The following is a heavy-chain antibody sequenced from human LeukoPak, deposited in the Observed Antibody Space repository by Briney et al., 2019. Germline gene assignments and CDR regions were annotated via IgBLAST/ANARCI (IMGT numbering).Heavy chain of an antibody. D-gene: IGHD2-2*01. J-gene: IGHJ4*02. CDR2: ISSSGSYI. Sequence: GGSLRLSCAASGFTFSSYSMNWVRQAPGKGLDWVSSISSSGSYIYYADSVKGRFTISRDSAKNSLYLQMNSLRAEDTAVYYCARGWGYCSSTSCYALDYWGQGTLVTVSS. CDR1: GFTFSSYS. CDR3: ARGWGYCSSTSCYALDY. V-gene: IGHV3-21*01.